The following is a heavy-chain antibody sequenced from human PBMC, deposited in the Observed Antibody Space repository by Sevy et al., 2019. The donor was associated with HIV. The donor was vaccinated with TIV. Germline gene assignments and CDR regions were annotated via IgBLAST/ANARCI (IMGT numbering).Heavy chain of an antibody. CDR3: TSGAHSLDY. Sequence: KQSQTLSLTCVISGDSVSSNRAAWNWIRQSPSRGLEWLGRTYYRSKWYTDYAVSVKSRITINPDTSKNQVSLQLNSVTPEDTAVYYCTSGAHSLDYWGQGTLVTVSS. CDR1: GDSVSSNRAA. CDR2: TYYRSKWYT. D-gene: IGHD2-15*01. J-gene: IGHJ4*02. V-gene: IGHV6-1*01.